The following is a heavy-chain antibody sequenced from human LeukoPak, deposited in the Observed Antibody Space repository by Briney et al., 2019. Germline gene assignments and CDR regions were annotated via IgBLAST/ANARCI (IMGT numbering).Heavy chain of an antibody. CDR1: GYTFNSYG. CDR2: ISAYNGNT. D-gene: IGHD1-26*01. J-gene: IGHJ4*02. CDR3: ARHSGSYSVLGLASN. Sequence: ASVKVSCKTSGYTFNSYGISWVRQAPGQGLEWMGWISAYNGNTNYAQKLQGRVTMTTDTSTSTAYMELRSLRSDDTAVYYCARHSGSYSVLGLASNWGQGTLVTVSS. V-gene: IGHV1-18*01.